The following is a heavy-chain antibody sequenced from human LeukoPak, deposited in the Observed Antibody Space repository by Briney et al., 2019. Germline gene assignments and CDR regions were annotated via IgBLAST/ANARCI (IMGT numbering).Heavy chain of an antibody. V-gene: IGHV3-30*18. Sequence: PGRSLRLSCAASGFTFSSYGMHWVRQAPGKGLEWVAVISYDGSNKYYADSVKGRFTISRDNSKNTLYLQMNSLGAEDTAVYYCAKDLERTLDYWGQGTLVTVSS. J-gene: IGHJ4*02. D-gene: IGHD1-1*01. CDR3: AKDLERTLDY. CDR1: GFTFSSYG. CDR2: ISYDGSNK.